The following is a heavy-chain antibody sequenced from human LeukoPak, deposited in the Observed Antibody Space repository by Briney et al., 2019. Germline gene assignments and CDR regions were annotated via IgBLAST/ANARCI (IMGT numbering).Heavy chain of an antibody. J-gene: IGHJ3*02. CDR3: ARYPLHWGSAFDI. CDR1: GYSFSNFW. V-gene: IGHV5-51*01. CDR2: IYPGDSDT. Sequence: GESLKISCKGSGYSFSNFWIGWVRQMPGKGLVWMGIIYPGDSDTRYGPSFQGQVTISADKSIDTAYLQWSYLKASDTAIYYCARYPLHWGSAFDIWGQGTMVTVSS. D-gene: IGHD7-27*01.